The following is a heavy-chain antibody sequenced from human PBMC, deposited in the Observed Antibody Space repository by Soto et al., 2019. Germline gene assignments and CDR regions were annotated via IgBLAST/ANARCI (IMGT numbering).Heavy chain of an antibody. CDR2: ISGSGSTI. D-gene: IGHD6-19*01. Sequence: PGGSLRLSCAAYGFTISSYEMNWIRQPPGKGLAWVSYISGSGSTIYYADSVKGRLTISRDNAKNSLYLQMNSLRAEDTAVYYCASVKGLAVAGTPRWFDPWGQGTMFTVAS. J-gene: IGHJ5*02. CDR1: GFTISSYE. CDR3: ASVKGLAVAGTPRWFDP. V-gene: IGHV3-48*03.